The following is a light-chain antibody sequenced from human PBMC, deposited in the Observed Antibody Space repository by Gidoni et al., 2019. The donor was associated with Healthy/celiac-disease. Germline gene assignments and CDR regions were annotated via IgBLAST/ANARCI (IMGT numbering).Light chain of an antibody. CDR1: QSVSSY. Sequence: EIVLTQSPATLSLSPGERATLSCRASQSVSSYLAWYQQKPGQAPRLLIYDASNMATGIPARFSVSGSGTDFTLTIRSLEPEDFAFYYCQQRSNWPPTFGPGTKVDIK. CDR2: DAS. V-gene: IGKV3-11*01. J-gene: IGKJ3*01. CDR3: QQRSNWPPT.